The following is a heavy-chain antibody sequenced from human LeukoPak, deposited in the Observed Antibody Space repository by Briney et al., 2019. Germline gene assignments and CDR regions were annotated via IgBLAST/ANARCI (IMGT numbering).Heavy chain of an antibody. CDR3: ARDEAWGSPVDSGYNYGARYLDY. Sequence: GASVKVSCKASGYTFTSYGTSWVRQAPGQGLEWMGWISAYNGNTNYTQKLQGRLTMTTDTSTSTAYMELRSLRSDDTAVYYCARDEAWGSPVDSGYNYGARYLDYWGQGTLVTVSS. CDR1: GYTFTSYG. CDR2: ISAYNGNT. J-gene: IGHJ4*02. V-gene: IGHV1-18*01. D-gene: IGHD5-18*01.